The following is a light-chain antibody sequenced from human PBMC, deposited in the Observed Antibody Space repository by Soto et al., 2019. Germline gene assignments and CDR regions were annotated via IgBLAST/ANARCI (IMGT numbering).Light chain of an antibody. CDR1: SSDVGGYNY. J-gene: IGLJ1*01. V-gene: IGLV2-8*01. CDR3: SSYAGSNAYV. Sequence: SALTQPPSASGSPGQSVTISCTGTSSDVGGYNYVSWYQQHPGKAPKLMIYEVSKRPSGVPDRFSGSKSGNTASLTVSGLQAEDEADSYCSSYAGSNAYVFGTGTKVTVL. CDR2: EVS.